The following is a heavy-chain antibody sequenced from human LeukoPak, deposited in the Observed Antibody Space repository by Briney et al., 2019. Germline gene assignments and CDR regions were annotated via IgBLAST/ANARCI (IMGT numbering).Heavy chain of an antibody. V-gene: IGHV3-30*04. CDR3: ARASMATMNYYYFYMDA. CDR2: ISFDGKKE. CDR1: GVRFSKYA. Sequence: GGSLRLSWEASGVRFSKYAMHWVRQAPGRGLEWVAVISFDGKKEFYADSVKGRFTISRDNSKNALFLQMNSLQTDDTAIYYCARASMATMNYYYFYMDAWGKGTTVTVSS. D-gene: IGHD5-24*01. J-gene: IGHJ6*03.